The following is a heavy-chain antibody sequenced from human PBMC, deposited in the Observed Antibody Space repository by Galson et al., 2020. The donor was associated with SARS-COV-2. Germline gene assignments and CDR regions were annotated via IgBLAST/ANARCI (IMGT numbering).Heavy chain of an antibody. CDR1: EFTFSDYY. CDR3: ARGYFVRTRGNVEDH. CDR2: ISGSGSIK. Sequence: TGGSLRLSCAASEFTFSDYYMNWIRQAPGKGPEWISYISGSGSIKYYADSVKGRFAISRDNAKNSLYLEMNSLRADDTAVYYCARGYFVRTRGNVEDHWGQGTLVTVSS. D-gene: IGHD3-9*01. V-gene: IGHV3-11*01. J-gene: IGHJ4*02.